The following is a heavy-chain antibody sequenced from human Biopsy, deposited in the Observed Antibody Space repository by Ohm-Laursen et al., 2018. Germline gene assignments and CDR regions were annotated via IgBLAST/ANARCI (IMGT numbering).Heavy chain of an antibody. CDR3: ATPFQYYDSWGGYPPFDH. Sequence: SVKVSCKASGGTFSNYAISWVRQAPGEGLEWMGGIIAVSGLVNYAPKFQGRVSITADKSTTTAYMELSNLKSEDTAVYYCATPFQYYDSWGGYPPFDHWGQGTLVAVSS. D-gene: IGHD3-3*01. V-gene: IGHV1-69*10. CDR2: IIAVSGLV. CDR1: GGTFSNYA. J-gene: IGHJ4*02.